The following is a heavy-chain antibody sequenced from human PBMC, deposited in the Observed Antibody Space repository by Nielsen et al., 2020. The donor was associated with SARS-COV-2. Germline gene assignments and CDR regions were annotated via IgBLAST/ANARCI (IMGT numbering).Heavy chain of an antibody. V-gene: IGHV4-59*01. D-gene: IGHD6-13*01. CDR2: IYYSGST. CDR3: ARGLLCRGGSSSCPRMDNWFNP. Sequence: WIRQPPGKGLEWIGFIYYSGSTNYNPSLKSRVTISVDTSKNQFSLKLSSVTAADTAVYYCARGLLCRGGSSSCPRMDNWFNPWGQGTLVTVSS. J-gene: IGHJ5*02.